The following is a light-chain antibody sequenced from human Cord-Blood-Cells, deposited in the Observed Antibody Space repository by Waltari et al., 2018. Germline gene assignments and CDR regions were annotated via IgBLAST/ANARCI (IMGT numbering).Light chain of an antibody. CDR1: QSVLYSSNNKNY. CDR3: QQYYSTPPT. CDR2: WAS. Sequence: DIVMTQSPDSLAVSLGERATINCKSSQSVLYSSNNKNYLAWYQQKPGQPPQLLIYWASTREAGVPDRLRGSGSGTDFTLTISSLQAEEVAVYDCQQYYSTPPTFGQGTKVEIK. V-gene: IGKV4-1*01. J-gene: IGKJ1*01.